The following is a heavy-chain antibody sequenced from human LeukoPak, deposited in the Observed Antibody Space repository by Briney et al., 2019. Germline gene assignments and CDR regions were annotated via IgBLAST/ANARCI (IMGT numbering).Heavy chain of an antibody. D-gene: IGHD2-21*01. CDR1: GFTFDDYA. CDR3: AIASPDAFDI. J-gene: IGHJ3*02. V-gene: IGHV3-9*01. Sequence: GGSLRLSCAASGFTFDDYAVHWVRQAPGKGLEWVSGISWNSGSIGYADSVKGRFTISRDNAKNSLYLQMNSLRAEDTAVYYCAIASPDAFDIWGQGTMVTVSS. CDR2: ISWNSGSI.